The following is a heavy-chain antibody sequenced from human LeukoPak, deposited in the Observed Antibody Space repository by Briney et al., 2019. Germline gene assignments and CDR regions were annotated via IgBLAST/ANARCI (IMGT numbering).Heavy chain of an antibody. CDR2: IGPSGGDI. CDR3: AKYCGGDCFRNFDS. V-gene: IGHV3-23*01. CDR1: GFTFSSYV. Sequence: GGSLRHSCAASGFTFSSYVMTWVRQAPGRGLEWVTVIGPSGGDIMYADSVKGRFTISRGNSANTLYLQMNSLRAEDTAVYNCAKYCGGDCFRNFDSWGQGTLVTVSS. D-gene: IGHD2-21*02. J-gene: IGHJ4*02.